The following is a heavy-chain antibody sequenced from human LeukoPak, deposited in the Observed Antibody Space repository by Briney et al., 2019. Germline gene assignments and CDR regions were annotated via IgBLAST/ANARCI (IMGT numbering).Heavy chain of an antibody. D-gene: IGHD1-26*01. Sequence: PGGSLRLSCAVSGFSFSAYAMNWVRQAPGKGLEWVSYISIGSSTGTSTMYYADSVKGRFTISRDSAKNSLCLQMNSLRDEDTAVYYCARWGRATSFDYWGQGTLVTVSS. CDR3: ARWGRATSFDY. J-gene: IGHJ4*02. CDR2: ISIGSSTGTSTM. CDR1: GFSFSAYA. V-gene: IGHV3-48*02.